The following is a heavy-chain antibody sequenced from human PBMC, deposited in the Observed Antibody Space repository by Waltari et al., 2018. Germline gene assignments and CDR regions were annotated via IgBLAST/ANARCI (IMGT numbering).Heavy chain of an antibody. CDR3: ARGGGVVPAANDAFDI. J-gene: IGHJ3*02. D-gene: IGHD2-2*01. Sequence: QVQLVQSGAEVKKPGASVKVSCKASGYTFTGYYMHWVRQAPGQGLEWMGRINPTSGGTNDAQKFQGRVTMTRDTSISTAYMELSRLRSDDTAVYYCARGGGVVPAANDAFDIWGQGTMVTVSS. CDR2: INPTSGGT. CDR1: GYTFTGYY. V-gene: IGHV1-2*06.